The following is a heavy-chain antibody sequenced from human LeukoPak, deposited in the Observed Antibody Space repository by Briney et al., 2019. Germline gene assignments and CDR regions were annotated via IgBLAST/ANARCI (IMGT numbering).Heavy chain of an antibody. CDR1: GFTFSSYG. Sequence: GGSLRLSCAASGFTFSSYGMHWVRQAPGKGLEWVAFIRYDGSNKYYADSVKGRFTISRDNSKNTLYLQMNSLRAEDTAVYYCAKDLHSSSWYYCDYWGQGTLVTVSS. CDR2: IRYDGSNK. D-gene: IGHD6-13*01. V-gene: IGHV3-30*02. CDR3: AKDLHSSSWYYCDY. J-gene: IGHJ4*02.